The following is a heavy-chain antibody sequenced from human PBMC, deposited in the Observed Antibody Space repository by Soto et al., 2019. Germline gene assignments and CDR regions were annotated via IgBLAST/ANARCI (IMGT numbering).Heavy chain of an antibody. CDR3: AKAGGMDV. CDR1: GFTFDDYA. CDR2: ISWNSGSI. J-gene: IGHJ6*02. D-gene: IGHD3-10*01. V-gene: IGHV3-9*01. Sequence: EVQLVESGGGLVQPGRSLRLSCAASGFTFDDYAMHWVRQAPGKGLEWVSGISWNSGSIGYADSVKGRFTISRDNAKNSLYLQMNSLRAEDTALYYCAKAGGMDVWGQGTTVPVSS.